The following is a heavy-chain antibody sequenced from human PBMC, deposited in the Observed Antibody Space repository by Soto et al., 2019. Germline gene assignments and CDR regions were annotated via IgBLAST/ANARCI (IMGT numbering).Heavy chain of an antibody. V-gene: IGHV3-15*07. CDR1: GFTFNDAW. J-gene: IGHJ4*02. Sequence: GGSLRLSCAASGFTFNDAWMNWVHQAPGKGLEWVGRIKSQIDGGATGYAAPLKGRFTISRDDSKNTVYLQMNSLKTEDTGVYYCMTDRQFRPAYWGQGT. CDR2: IKSQIDGGAT. CDR3: MTDRQFRPAY.